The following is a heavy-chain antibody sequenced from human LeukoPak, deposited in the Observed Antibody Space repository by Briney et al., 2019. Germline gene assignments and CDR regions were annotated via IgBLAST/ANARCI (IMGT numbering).Heavy chain of an antibody. D-gene: IGHD2-2*01. V-gene: IGHV4-34*01. CDR2: INHSGST. CDR3: ARGTIVVVPAAKRRHNWFDP. Sequence: SETLSLTCAVYGGSFSGYYWSWIRQPPGKGLEWIGEINHSGSTNYNPSLKSRVTISVDTSKNQFSLKLSSVTAADTAVYYCARGTIVVVPAAKRRHNWFDPWGQGTLVTVSP. J-gene: IGHJ5*02. CDR1: GGSFSGYY.